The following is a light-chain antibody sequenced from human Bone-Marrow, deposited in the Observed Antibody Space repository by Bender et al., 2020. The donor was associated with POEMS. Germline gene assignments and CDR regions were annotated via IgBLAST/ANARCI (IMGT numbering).Light chain of an antibody. CDR1: KLGEKY. J-gene: IGLJ3*02. V-gene: IGLV3-1*01. Sequence: SSEPTQPPSVSVSPGQTASITCSGDKLGEKYVSWYRQRSGQSPVLVIYQDTERPSGIPERFSGSKSGTSASLAISDIQSEDEGDYYCSSWDDSLSGWVFGGGTKLTVL. CDR3: SSWDDSLSGWV. CDR2: QDT.